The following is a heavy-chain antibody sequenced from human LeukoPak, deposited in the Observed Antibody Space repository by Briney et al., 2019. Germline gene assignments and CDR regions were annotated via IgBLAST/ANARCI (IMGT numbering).Heavy chain of an antibody. CDR2: IYYSGNT. D-gene: IGHD3-22*01. Sequence: KPSETLSLTCTVSGGSISSSSYYWGWIRHPPGEGLEWIGSIYYSGNTYYNPSPKSRVTISVDTSKKQFSLKLSSVRPADRAVYYCARQKGSSVPDYWGQGTLVTVSS. CDR1: GGSISSSSYY. J-gene: IGHJ4*02. CDR3: ARQKGSSVPDY. V-gene: IGHV4-39*01.